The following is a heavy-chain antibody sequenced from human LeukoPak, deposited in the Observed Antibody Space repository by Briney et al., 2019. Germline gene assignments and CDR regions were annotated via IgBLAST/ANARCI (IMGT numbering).Heavy chain of an antibody. V-gene: IGHV4-4*09. CDR2: IYTSGST. Sequence: PSETLSLTCTVSGGSISSYYWSWIRQPPGKGLECIGYIYTSGSTNYNPSLKSRVTISVDTPKNQFSLKLSSVTAADTAVYYCARLYGGSSQFLLDYWGQGTLVTVSS. J-gene: IGHJ4*02. CDR1: GGSISSYY. D-gene: IGHD3-10*01. CDR3: ARLYGGSSQFLLDY.